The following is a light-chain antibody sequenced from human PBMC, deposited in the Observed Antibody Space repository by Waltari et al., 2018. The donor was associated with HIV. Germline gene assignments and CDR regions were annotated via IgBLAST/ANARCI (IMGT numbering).Light chain of an antibody. V-gene: IGLV1-51*02. CDR1: SSNIGSND. CDR3: GTWDTSLSGVV. Sequence: QSVLTQPPSVSAAAGQKVTISCSGSSSNIGSNDVSWYQKLSGKAPKLLIYENNKRPSGIPDRFSGSKSGTSATLGITGLQTWDEADYYCGTWDTSLSGVVFGGGTKLTVL. CDR2: ENN. J-gene: IGLJ2*01.